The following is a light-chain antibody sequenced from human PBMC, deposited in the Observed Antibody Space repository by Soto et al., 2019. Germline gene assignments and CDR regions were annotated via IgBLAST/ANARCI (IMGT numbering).Light chain of an antibody. Sequence: QSALTQPASVSGSPGQSITISCTGTSSDVGDYKYVSWYQQHPGKAPKLMIYEVSNRPSGVSNRFSGSKSGNTASLTISGLQAEDEADYYCSSYTSSSTSGVFGTGTKVTVL. CDR3: SSYTSSSTSGV. V-gene: IGLV2-14*01. CDR2: EVS. CDR1: SSDVGDYKY. J-gene: IGLJ1*01.